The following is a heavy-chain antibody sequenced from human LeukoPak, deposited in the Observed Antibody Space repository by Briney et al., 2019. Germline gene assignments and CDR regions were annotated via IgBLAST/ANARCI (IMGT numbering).Heavy chain of an antibody. CDR2: SGGGITT. CDR1: GFTVSSNY. D-gene: IGHD6-19*01. J-gene: IGHJ4*02. Sequence: GGSLRLSCAASGFTVSSNYMSWVRQAPGKGLEWVSTSGGGITTYYADSAKGRFTISRDNSKNTMFLQMNSLRADDTAVYYCPRQSYASGWNPFDYWGQGILVTVSS. V-gene: IGHV3-53*01. CDR3: PRQSYASGWNPFDY.